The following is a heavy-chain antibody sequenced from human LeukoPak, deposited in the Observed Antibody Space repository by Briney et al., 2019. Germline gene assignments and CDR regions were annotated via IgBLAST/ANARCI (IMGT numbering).Heavy chain of an antibody. D-gene: IGHD3-10*01. J-gene: IGHJ4*02. CDR1: GFTFDDYG. CDR3: AKGGVNMVRGASGY. CDR2: ISWNSGSI. V-gene: IGHV3-9*01. Sequence: GRSLRLSCAASGFTFDDYGMHWVRQAPGKGLEWVSGISWNSGSIGYADSVKGRFTISRDNAKNSLYLQMNSLRAEDTASYYCAKGGVNMVRGASGYWGQGTLVTVSS.